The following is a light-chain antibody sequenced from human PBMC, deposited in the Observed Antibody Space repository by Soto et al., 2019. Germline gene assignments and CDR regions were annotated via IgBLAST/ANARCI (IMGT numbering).Light chain of an antibody. V-gene: IGKV1-33*01. CDR1: QDISNY. CDR3: QQYDNLPRT. Sequence: DIQMTQSPSSLSASVGDRVTITCPASQDISNYLNWYQQTAGKAPKLLIYDASNVETGVPSRFSGSGSGTDFTFTISSLQPEDIAIYYCQQYDNLPRTFGQGTKLEIK. CDR2: DAS. J-gene: IGKJ2*01.